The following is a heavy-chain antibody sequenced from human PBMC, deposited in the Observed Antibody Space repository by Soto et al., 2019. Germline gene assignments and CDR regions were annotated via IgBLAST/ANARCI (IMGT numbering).Heavy chain of an antibody. V-gene: IGHV3-23*01. CDR3: AKDLSSSTSIAGSDAFDI. Sequence: RRLSCAASGFTFSSYAMSWVRQAPGKGLEWVSAISGSGGSTYYADSVKGRFTISRDNSKNTLYLQMNSLRAEDTAVYYCAKDLSSSTSIAGSDAFDIWGQGTMVTVSS. CDR2: ISGSGGST. D-gene: IGHD2-2*01. CDR1: GFTFSSYA. J-gene: IGHJ3*02.